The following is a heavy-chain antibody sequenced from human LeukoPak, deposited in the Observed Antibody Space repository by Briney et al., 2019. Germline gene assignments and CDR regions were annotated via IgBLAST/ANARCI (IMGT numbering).Heavy chain of an antibody. D-gene: IGHD2-15*01. V-gene: IGHV1-18*01. CDR1: GYIFTSYG. CDR3: VRDGTPTYCTSGSCPYGGYFDS. J-gene: IGHJ4*02. Sequence: GASVKVSCKASGYIFTSYGFSWVRQAPGQGLEWMGWINVNNANTYYSEKLRGRLTMTTDTSTTTAYMELRSLRSDDTAVYYCVRDGTPTYCTSGSCPYGGYFDSWGQGTLVTVSS. CDR2: INVNNANT.